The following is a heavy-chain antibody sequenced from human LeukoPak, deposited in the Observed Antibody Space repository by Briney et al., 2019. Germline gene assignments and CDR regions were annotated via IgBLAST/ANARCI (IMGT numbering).Heavy chain of an antibody. Sequence: PSETLSLTCAVYGGSFSGYYWSWIRQPPGEGLEWIGEINHSGSTNYNPSLKSRVTISVDTSKNQFSLKLSSVTAADTAVYYCARGGRYSSFPKSYWGQGTLVTVSS. CDR1: GGSFSGYY. CDR2: INHSGST. J-gene: IGHJ4*02. D-gene: IGHD6-13*01. V-gene: IGHV4-34*01. CDR3: ARGGRYSSFPKSY.